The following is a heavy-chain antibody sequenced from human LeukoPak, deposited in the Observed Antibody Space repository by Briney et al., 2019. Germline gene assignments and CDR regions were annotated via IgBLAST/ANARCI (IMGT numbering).Heavy chain of an antibody. V-gene: IGHV3-11*01. D-gene: IGHD5-18*01. CDR3: ARHTDKGAGVFDL. Sequence: GGSLRLSCAASGFAFSDYYMTWIRQAPGKGLEWVSYISSSGDSIYYADSVKSRFTISRDNAKNSLYLQMNSLRAEDTAVYYCARHTDKGAGVFDLWGQGTMVTVSS. J-gene: IGHJ3*01. CDR1: GFAFSDYY. CDR2: ISSSGDSI.